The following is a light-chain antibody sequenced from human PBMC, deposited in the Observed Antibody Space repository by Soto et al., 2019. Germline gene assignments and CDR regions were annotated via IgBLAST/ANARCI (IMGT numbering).Light chain of an antibody. CDR3: QQYHSYWT. V-gene: IGKV1-5*03. J-gene: IGKJ1*01. CDR1: QTISSW. CDR2: KAS. Sequence: DIQMTQSPSSLSASIGDRVTITCRASQTISSWLAWYQQKPGKAPKLLIYKASTLKSGVPQRFSGSGSGTEFTPTISSLQTDDFSTYYCQQYHSYWTFGQGTKVDIK.